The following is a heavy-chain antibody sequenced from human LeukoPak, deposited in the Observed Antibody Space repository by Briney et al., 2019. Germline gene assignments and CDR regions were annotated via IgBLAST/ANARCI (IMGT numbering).Heavy chain of an antibody. CDR1: GYTFISYG. CDR2: ISAYNGNT. Sequence: RASVKVSCKASGYTFISYGISWVRQAPGQGLEWMGWISAYNGNTNYAQKLQGRVTMTTDTSTSTAYMELRSLRSDDTAVYYCARAGQYSSSSLVYFDYWGQGTLVTVSS. D-gene: IGHD6-6*01. J-gene: IGHJ4*02. V-gene: IGHV1-18*01. CDR3: ARAGQYSSSSLVYFDY.